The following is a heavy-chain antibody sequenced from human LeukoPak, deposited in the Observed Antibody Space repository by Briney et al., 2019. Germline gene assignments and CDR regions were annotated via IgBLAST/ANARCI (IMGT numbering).Heavy chain of an antibody. J-gene: IGHJ3*02. Sequence: GASVTVSCKASGYTFTGYYMHWVRQAPGQGLEWMGWINPNSGGTNYAQKFQGRVTMTRDTSIRTAYMELRRLRSDDTAVYYCARAMAGGVVVVPAAMIPFDIWGQGTMVTVSS. CDR3: ARAMAGGVVVVPAAMIPFDI. V-gene: IGHV1-2*02. CDR1: GYTFTGYY. CDR2: INPNSGGT. D-gene: IGHD2-2*01.